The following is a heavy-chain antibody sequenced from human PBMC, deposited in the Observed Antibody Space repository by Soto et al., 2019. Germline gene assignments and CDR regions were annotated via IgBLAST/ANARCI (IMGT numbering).Heavy chain of an antibody. V-gene: IGHV1-69*01. CDR2: IIPIFGTA. CDR1: GGTFSSYA. Sequence: QVQLVQSGAEVKKPGSSVKVSCKASGGTFSSYAISWVRQAPGQGLEWMGGIIPIFGTANYAQKFQGRVTITADEPTSTSYMELIRLRSEDTAVYYCARYSSGYYSVFDYWGHVTLVNVSS. CDR3: ARYSSGYYSVFDY. D-gene: IGHD3-22*01. J-gene: IGHJ4*01.